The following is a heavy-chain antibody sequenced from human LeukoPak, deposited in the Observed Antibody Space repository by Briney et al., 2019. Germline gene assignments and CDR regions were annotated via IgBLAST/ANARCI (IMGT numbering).Heavy chain of an antibody. Sequence: ASVKVSCKASGYTFTSYGISWVRQAPGQGLEWMGWISAYNGNTNYAQKLQGRVTMTTDTSTSTAYMELSSLRSEDTAVYYCARDYRDDSSVNWGQGTLVTVSS. V-gene: IGHV1-18*01. D-gene: IGHD3-22*01. CDR1: GYTFTSYG. CDR3: ARDYRDDSSVN. CDR2: ISAYNGNT. J-gene: IGHJ4*02.